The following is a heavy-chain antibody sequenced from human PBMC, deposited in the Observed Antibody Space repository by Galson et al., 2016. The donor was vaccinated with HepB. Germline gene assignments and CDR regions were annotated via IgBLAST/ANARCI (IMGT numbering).Heavy chain of an antibody. D-gene: IGHD4-23*01. CDR1: VGSISSYY. CDR3: VRLIYGGSPDYYYFHGMDV. J-gene: IGHJ6*02. Sequence: ETLSLTCTVSVGSISSYYWGWIRQPPGKGLEWIGYIYYSGSTNYNSSLKSRVSISVDTSKNQFSLRLNSVTAADTAVYYCVRLIYGGSPDYYYFHGMDVWGQGTTVTVSS. CDR2: IYYSGST. V-gene: IGHV4-59*01.